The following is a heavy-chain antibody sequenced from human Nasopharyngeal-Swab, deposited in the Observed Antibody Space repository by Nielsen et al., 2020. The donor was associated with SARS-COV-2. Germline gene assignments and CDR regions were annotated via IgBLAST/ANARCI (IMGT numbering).Heavy chain of an antibody. V-gene: IGHV3-72*01. CDR2: IKKKGDRYTT. CDR1: GFRFNDYF. J-gene: IGHJ4*02. Sequence: GESLKISCEASGFRFNDYFMDWVRQAPGKGPEWVGRIKKKGDRYTTEYAASVKGRFTISRDDSKNSLYLQMNSLKTEDTAVYYCGRDNYYKLDYWGQGTLVTVSS. D-gene: IGHD1-26*01. CDR3: GRDNYYKLDY.